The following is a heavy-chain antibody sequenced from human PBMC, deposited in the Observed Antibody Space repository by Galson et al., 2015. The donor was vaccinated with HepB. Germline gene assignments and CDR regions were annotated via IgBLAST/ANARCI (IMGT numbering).Heavy chain of an antibody. J-gene: IGHJ4*02. CDR2: TYYRSKWYN. CDR1: GDSVSSTSAA. D-gene: IGHD3-22*01. V-gene: IGHV6-1*01. CDR3: ARSPDPSSGYLRDEQGDY. Sequence: CAISGDSVSSTSAAWNWIRQSPSRGLEWLGRTYYRSKWYNDYAVSMKSRITINPDTSKNQFSLQLNSVTPEDTAVYYCARSPDPSSGYLRDEQGDYWGQGTLVTVSS.